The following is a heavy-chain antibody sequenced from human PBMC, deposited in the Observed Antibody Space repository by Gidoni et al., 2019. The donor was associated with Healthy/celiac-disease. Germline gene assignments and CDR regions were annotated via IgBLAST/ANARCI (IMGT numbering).Heavy chain of an antibody. CDR2: IYSGGST. CDR1: GFTVRRNY. D-gene: IGHD3-10*01. CDR3: ARDKRELWFGELLNYGMDV. Sequence: EVQLVESGGGLVQLGGSLRLSCAASGFTVRRNYMSWVRQAPGKGLEWVSVIYSGGSTYYADSVKGRFTISRDNSKNTLYLQMNSLRAEDTAVYYCARDKRELWFGELLNYGMDVWGQGTTVTVSS. V-gene: IGHV3-66*02. J-gene: IGHJ6*02.